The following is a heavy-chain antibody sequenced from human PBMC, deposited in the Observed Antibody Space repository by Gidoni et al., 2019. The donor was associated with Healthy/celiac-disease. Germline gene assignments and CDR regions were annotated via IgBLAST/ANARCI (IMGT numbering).Heavy chain of an antibody. Sequence: QVTLRESGPALVKPTQTLTLTCTFSGFSLSTSGMCVSWIRQPPGKPLEWLALIDWDDDKYYSPSLKTRLTISKDTSKNPVVLTMPNMDPVDTATYFCARLYSSCWTFDYWGQGTLVTVSS. V-gene: IGHV2-70*01. D-gene: IGHD6-19*01. J-gene: IGHJ4*02. CDR2: IDWDDDK. CDR1: GFSLSTSGMC. CDR3: ARLYSSCWTFDY.